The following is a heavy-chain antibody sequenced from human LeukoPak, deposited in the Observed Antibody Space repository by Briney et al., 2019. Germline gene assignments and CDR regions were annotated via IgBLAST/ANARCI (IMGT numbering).Heavy chain of an antibody. CDR1: GGSFSGYY. CDR3: ARYSYGHYFDC. J-gene: IGHJ4*02. CDR2: INHSGST. D-gene: IGHD5-18*01. V-gene: IGHV4-34*01. Sequence: SETLSLTCAVYGGSFSGYYWSWIRQPPGKGLEWIGEINHSGSTNYNPSLKSRVTISVDTSKNQFSLKLSSVTAADTAVYYCARYSYGHYFDCWGQGTLVTVSS.